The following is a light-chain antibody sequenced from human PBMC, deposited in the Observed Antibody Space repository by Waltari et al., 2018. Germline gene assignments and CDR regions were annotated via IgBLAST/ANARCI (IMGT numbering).Light chain of an antibody. CDR2: KAS. CDR1: QSISNW. V-gene: IGKV1-5*03. Sequence: DIQITQSPSTLSAYVGDRVTITCRASQSISNWLAWYQQKPGNAPNLLIYKASTLESGVASRFSGSGSGTEFTVTISSLQPDDCAKYYCKQQGTFGQGTKVEIK. J-gene: IGKJ1*01. CDR3: KQQGT.